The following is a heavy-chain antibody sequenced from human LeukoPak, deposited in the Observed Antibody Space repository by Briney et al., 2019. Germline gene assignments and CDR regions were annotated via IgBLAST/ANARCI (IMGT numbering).Heavy chain of an antibody. CDR3: ARRRWGYFDY. CDR1: GGPISSSSYY. D-gene: IGHD3-16*01. J-gene: IGHJ4*02. CDR2: IYYSGST. V-gene: IGHV4-39*01. Sequence: SETLSLTCTVSGGPISSSSYYWGWIRQPPGKGLEWIGSIYYSGSTYYNPSLKSRVTISVDTSKNQFSLKLSSVTAADTAVYYCARRRWGYFDYWGQGTLVTVSS.